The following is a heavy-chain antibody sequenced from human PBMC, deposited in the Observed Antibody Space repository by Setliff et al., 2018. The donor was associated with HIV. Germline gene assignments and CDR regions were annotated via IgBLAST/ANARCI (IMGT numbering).Heavy chain of an antibody. D-gene: IGHD6-13*01. CDR1: GGSMTAYY. Sequence: PSETLSLTCNVCGGSMTAYYWHWIRQPPGEGLEWLGYIYYSGSTNYNPSLKSRVTISVDTSKNQLSLKLSSVTAADTAVYYCARVEYSSSSGAFDIWGQGTMVTVSS. CDR3: ARVEYSSSSGAFDI. CDR2: IYYSGST. J-gene: IGHJ3*02. V-gene: IGHV4-59*01.